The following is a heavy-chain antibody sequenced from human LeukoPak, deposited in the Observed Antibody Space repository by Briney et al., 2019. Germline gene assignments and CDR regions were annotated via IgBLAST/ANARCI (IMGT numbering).Heavy chain of an antibody. Sequence: PSETLSLTCTASGGSISSYYWSWIRQPPGKGLEWIGYIYYSGSTNHNPSLKGRVTISIDTSKNQFSLKLSSVTAADTAVYYCARLLRYYDSSAYYFDYWGQGTLVTVSS. J-gene: IGHJ4*02. CDR3: ARLLRYYDSSAYYFDY. CDR1: GGSISSYY. V-gene: IGHV4-59*08. CDR2: IYYSGST. D-gene: IGHD3-22*01.